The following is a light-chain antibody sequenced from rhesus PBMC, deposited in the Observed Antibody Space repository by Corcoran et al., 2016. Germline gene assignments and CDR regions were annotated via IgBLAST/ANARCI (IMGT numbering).Light chain of an antibody. CDR3: QQHNSYPFS. CDR1: QGISKY. CDR2: DAS. V-gene: IGKV1-25*01. J-gene: IGKJ3*01. Sequence: DIQMTQSPSSLSASVGDTVTITCQASQGISKYLAWYKQKPGKATKLLIDDASTLQSGVPSRFSGSGSGTEFTLTISRLQPEDFETYYCQQHNSYPFSFGPGTKLDIK.